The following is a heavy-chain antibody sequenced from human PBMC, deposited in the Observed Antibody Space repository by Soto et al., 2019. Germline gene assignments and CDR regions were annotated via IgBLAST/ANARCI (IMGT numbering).Heavy chain of an antibody. CDR3: ARGLHLGELSLLGWFDP. J-gene: IGHJ5*02. CDR1: GFTFSSYS. V-gene: IGHV3-21*01. Sequence: GGSLRLSCAASGFTFSSYSMNWVRQAPGKGLEWVSSISSSSSYIYYADSVKGRFTISRDNAKNSRYLQMNSLRAEDTAVYYCARGLHLGELSLLGWFDPWGQGTLVTVSP. D-gene: IGHD3-16*02. CDR2: ISSSSSYI.